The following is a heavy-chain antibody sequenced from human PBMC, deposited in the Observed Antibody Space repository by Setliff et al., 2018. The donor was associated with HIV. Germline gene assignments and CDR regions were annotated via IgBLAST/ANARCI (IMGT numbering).Heavy chain of an antibody. Sequence: ASVKVSCKASGYTFSDYYMHWVRQAPGQGLEWMGWINPNSGGTNYAQKFQGRVNMTRVTSISTTYMELSRLRSDDTAVYYCARDPGYKSTWYGVFDIWGQGTMVTVSS. CDR3: ARDPGYKSTWYGVFDI. D-gene: IGHD6-13*01. CDR1: GYTFSDYY. V-gene: IGHV1-2*02. CDR2: INPNSGGT. J-gene: IGHJ3*02.